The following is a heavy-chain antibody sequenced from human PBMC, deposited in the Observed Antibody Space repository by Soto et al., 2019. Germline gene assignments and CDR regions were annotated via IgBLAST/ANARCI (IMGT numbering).Heavy chain of an antibody. CDR3: ARWVTIFGVGTYYYYYMDV. J-gene: IGHJ6*03. Sequence: PSETLSLTCTVSGGSISSSSYYWGWIRQPPGKGLEWIGSIYYSGSTYYNPSLKSRVTISVDTSKNQFSLKLSSVTAADTAVYYCARWVTIFGVGTYYYYYMDVWGKGTTVTVSS. CDR1: GGSISSSSYY. D-gene: IGHD3-3*01. CDR2: IYYSGST. V-gene: IGHV4-39*01.